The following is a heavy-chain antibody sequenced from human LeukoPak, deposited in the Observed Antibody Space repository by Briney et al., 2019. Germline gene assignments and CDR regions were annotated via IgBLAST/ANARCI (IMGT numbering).Heavy chain of an antibody. D-gene: IGHD3-10*01. CDR1: GFSVSGNY. J-gene: IGHJ4*02. CDR3: AKLVGYYGSKDY. CDR2: IYRGGST. Sequence: PGGSLRLSCAASGFSVSGNYMSWVRQAPGKGLEWVSVIYRGGSTYYADSVNGRFTVSRDNSKNTLYLQMNSLRAEDTAVYYCAKLVGYYGSKDYWGQGTLVTVSS. V-gene: IGHV3-53*01.